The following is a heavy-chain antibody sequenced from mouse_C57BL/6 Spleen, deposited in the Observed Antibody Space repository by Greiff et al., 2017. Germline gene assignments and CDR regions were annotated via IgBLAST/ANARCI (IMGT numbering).Heavy chain of an antibody. V-gene: IGHV1-9*01. Sequence: QVQLKQSGAELMKPGASVKLSCKATGYTFTGYWIEWVKQRPGHGLEWIGEILPGRGSTNYNEKFKGKATFTADTSSSTAYMQLSSLTTEDSAIYYCAKIYYDYDDAMDDWGQGTSVTVSS. CDR3: AKIYYDYDDAMDD. CDR1: GYTFTGYW. J-gene: IGHJ4*01. CDR2: ILPGRGST. D-gene: IGHD2-4*01.